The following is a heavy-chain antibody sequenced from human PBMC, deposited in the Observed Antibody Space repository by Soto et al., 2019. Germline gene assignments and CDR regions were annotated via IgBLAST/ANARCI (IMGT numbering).Heavy chain of an antibody. CDR3: ATPRRGYSGYANYYFDY. CDR2: FDPEDGET. D-gene: IGHD5-12*01. Sequence: ASVKVSCKVSGYTLTELSMHWVRQAPGKGLEWMGGFDPEDGETIYAQKFQGRVTMTEDTSTDTAYMELSSLRSEDTAVYYCATPRRGYSGYANYYFDYWGQGTLVTVSS. V-gene: IGHV1-24*01. J-gene: IGHJ4*02. CDR1: GYTLTELS.